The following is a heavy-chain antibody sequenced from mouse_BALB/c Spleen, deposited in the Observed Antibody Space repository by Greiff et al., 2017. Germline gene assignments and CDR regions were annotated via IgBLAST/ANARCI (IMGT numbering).Heavy chain of an antibody. V-gene: IGHV3-8*02. CDR1: GDSITSGY. CDR3: ARYGDGYYPAWFAY. CDR2: ISYSGST. J-gene: IGHJ3*01. Sequence: EVQVVESGPSLVKPSQTLSLTCSVTGDSITSGYWNWIRKFPGNKLEYMGYISYSGSTYYNPSLKSRISITRDTSKNQYYLQLNSVTTEDTATYYCARYGDGYYPAWFAYWGQGTLVTVSA. D-gene: IGHD2-3*01.